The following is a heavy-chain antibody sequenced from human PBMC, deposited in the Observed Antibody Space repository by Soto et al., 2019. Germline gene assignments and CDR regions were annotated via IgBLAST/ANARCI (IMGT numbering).Heavy chain of an antibody. CDR3: ARGPVAAGYCSGTSCHNYDYYGLDA. V-gene: IGHV1-2*04. Sequence: QVQLVQSGAEVKKPGASVKVSCKASGYTFTGYYMHWLRQAPGQGLEWMGWINPNSGGTNYAQKFQGWVTMTRDTAISTADMELSRLRSDDTAVDYCARGPVAAGYCSGTSCHNYDYYGLDAWGQGTKVTVSS. CDR1: GYTFTGYY. D-gene: IGHD2-2*02. J-gene: IGHJ6*02. CDR2: INPNSGGT.